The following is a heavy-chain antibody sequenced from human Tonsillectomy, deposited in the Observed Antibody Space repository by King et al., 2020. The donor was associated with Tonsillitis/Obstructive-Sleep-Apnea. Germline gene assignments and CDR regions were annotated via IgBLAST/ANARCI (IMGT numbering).Heavy chain of an antibody. J-gene: IGHJ5*02. CDR1: GGSITSYY. CDR2: ISSTGST. V-gene: IGHV4-4*07. D-gene: IGHD5-18*01. CDR3: ARDLDTAPYNWFDP. Sequence: VQLQESGPGLVKPSETLSLTCTVSGGSITSYYWSWLRPPAGKGLEWIGLISSTGSTNYNPSLKSRVTMSVDTSRNQFSLKLSSVTAADTAVYFCARDLDTAPYNWFDPWGQGTLVTVSS.